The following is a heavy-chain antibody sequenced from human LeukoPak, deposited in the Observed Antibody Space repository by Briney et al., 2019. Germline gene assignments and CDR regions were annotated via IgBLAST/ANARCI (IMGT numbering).Heavy chain of an antibody. D-gene: IGHD3-3*01. J-gene: IGHJ4*02. CDR3: STMFYDYWSGYYVADY. CDR2: IKSKTDGGTT. CDR1: GFTFTNAW. V-gene: IGHV3-15*01. Sequence: SGGSLRLSCAASGFTFTNAWMNWVRQAPGRGLEWVGRIKSKTDGGTTDYAAPVKGRFTISRDDSKHTVYLQMSNLKTDDTAVYYCSTMFYDYWSGYYVADYWGQGTLVTVSS.